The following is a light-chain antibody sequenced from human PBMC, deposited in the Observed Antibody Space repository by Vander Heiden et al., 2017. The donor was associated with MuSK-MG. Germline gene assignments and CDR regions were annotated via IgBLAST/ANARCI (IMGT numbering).Light chain of an antibody. CDR1: SSNIGAGYD. CDR2: GNS. J-gene: IGLJ3*02. Sequence: QSVLTQPPSVPGAPGPRVTISCTGGSSNIGAGYDVHWYQQHPGTAPKHLIYGNSNRPSGVPDRFSGSKSGTSASLAITGLQAEDDADYYCQSYDSSLTVWVFGGGTKLTVL. CDR3: QSYDSSLTVWV. V-gene: IGLV1-40*01.